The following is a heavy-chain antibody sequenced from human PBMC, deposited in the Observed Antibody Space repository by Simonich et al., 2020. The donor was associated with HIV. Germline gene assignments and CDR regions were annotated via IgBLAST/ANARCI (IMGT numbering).Heavy chain of an antibody. Sequence: QVQLVESGGGVVQPGRSLRLSCAASGFTFNSYGMHWAGQAPGKGWGSLEVIWYDGSNKYYADSVKGRFTISRDNSKTTLYLQMNSLRAEDTAVYYCVRDQERFTNSWATEYFQHWGQGTLVTVSS. J-gene: IGHJ1*01. CDR1: GFTFNSYG. CDR2: IWYDGSNK. V-gene: IGHV3-33*01. D-gene: IGHD6-13*01. CDR3: VRDQERFTNSWATEYFQH.